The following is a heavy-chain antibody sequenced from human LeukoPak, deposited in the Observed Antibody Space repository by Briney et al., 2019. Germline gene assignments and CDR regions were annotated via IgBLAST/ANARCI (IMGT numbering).Heavy chain of an antibody. CDR2: IGPTGSDR. CDR3: AAETNGRHYDY. CDR1: GFTFDDYG. V-gene: IGHV3-21*06. Sequence: RTGGSLRLSCATSGFTFDDYGMSWVRQAPGKGLEWVASIGPTGSDRYHADSIKGRFTISRDNANNFLYLQMNSLRAEDTAVYYCAAETNGRHYDYWGQGTLLTVSS. J-gene: IGHJ4*02. D-gene: IGHD1-14*01.